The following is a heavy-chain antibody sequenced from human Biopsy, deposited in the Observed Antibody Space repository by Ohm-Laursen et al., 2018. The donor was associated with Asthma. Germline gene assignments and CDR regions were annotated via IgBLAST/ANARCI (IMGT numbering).Heavy chain of an antibody. CDR1: GGSVSSGSYY. CDR3: ARVPTTLRYFDL. Sequence: PSQTLSLTCTVSGGSVSSGSYYWSWIRQPPGKGLAWVSYISYSGSTDYNPSLKSRLTISMDTSKNQFSLKLSSVTAADTAVYYCARVPTTLRYFDLWGRGTPVTVSS. V-gene: IGHV4-61*01. J-gene: IGHJ2*01. CDR2: ISYSGST. D-gene: IGHD2-15*01.